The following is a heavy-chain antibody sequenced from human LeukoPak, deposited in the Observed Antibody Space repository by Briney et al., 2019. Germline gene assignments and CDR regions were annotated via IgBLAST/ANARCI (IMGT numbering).Heavy chain of an antibody. V-gene: IGHV3-53*01. CDR2: IYSGGST. CDR3: ARAQRDGYNDY. D-gene: IGHD5-24*01. J-gene: IGHJ4*02. Sequence: PGGSLRLSCAASGFTVSSNYMSWVRQAPGKGLEWVSVIYSGGSTYYADSVKGRFTISRDNSKDTLYLQMNSLRAEDTAVYYCARAQRDGYNDYWGQGTLVTVSS. CDR1: GFTVSSNY.